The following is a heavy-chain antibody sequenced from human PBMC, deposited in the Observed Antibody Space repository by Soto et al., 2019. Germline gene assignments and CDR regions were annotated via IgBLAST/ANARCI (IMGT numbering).Heavy chain of an antibody. V-gene: IGHV3-43*01. D-gene: IGHD4-17*01. J-gene: IGHJ4*02. CDR2: ISWDGGST. CDR3: ARVSNDYGGRGFQDQ. CDR1: GFTFDDYT. Sequence: PGGSLRLSCAASGFTFDDYTMHWVRHAPGKSLEWVSLISWDGGSTYYADSVKGRFTISRDNSKNSLYLQMNSLRTEDTALYYCARVSNDYGGRGFQDQWGQGTLVTVSS.